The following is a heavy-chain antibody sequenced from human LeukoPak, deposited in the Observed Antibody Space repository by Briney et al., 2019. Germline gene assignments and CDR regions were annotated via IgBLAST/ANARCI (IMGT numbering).Heavy chain of an antibody. CDR3: ATPIILYHDFWSGYLDY. D-gene: IGHD3-3*01. Sequence: ASVKISCKASGYTFIDYYMHWIKQAPGKGLEWMGRVDPEDGETMYAEKFQGRVIITADTSTDTVYMELTSLRSEDTAVYYCATPIILYHDFWSGYLDYWGQGSLVTVSS. CDR1: GYTFIDYY. CDR2: VDPEDGET. V-gene: IGHV1-69-2*01. J-gene: IGHJ4*02.